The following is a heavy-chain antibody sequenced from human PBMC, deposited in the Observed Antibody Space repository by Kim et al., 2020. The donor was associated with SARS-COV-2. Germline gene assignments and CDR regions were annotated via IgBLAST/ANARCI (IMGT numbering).Heavy chain of an antibody. CDR2: INHSGST. CDR1: GGSFSGYY. Sequence: SETLSLTCAVYGGSFSGYYWSWIRQPPGKGLEWIGEINHSGSTNYNPSLKSRVTISVDTSKNQFSLKLSSVTAADTAVYYCARGGRLIQLGVWGQGTLVTVSS. J-gene: IGHJ4*02. D-gene: IGHD6-6*01. CDR3: ARGGRLIQLGV. V-gene: IGHV4-34*01.